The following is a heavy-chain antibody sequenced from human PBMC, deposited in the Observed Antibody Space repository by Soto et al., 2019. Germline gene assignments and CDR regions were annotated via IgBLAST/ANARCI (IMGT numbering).Heavy chain of an antibody. J-gene: IGHJ4*02. D-gene: IGHD3-22*01. V-gene: IGHV1-8*01. CDR1: GYSFTSEN. CDR2: MNPYNGRS. Sequence: QVQLAQSGSEVKKPGAAVRVSCEASGYSFTSENINWVRQAPGQGLEWVGYMNPYNGRSGYGQKFQGRVILTRDTSINTAYMELTNLRSEDTAVYYCARGQDYFDTSGYNDYWGRGTLITVS. CDR3: ARGQDYFDTSGYNDY.